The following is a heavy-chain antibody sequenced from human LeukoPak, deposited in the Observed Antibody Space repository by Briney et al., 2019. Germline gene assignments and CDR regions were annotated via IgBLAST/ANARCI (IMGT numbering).Heavy chain of an antibody. D-gene: IGHD3-10*01. V-gene: IGHV1-69*05. CDR1: GGTFSSYA. Sequence: VASVKVSCKASGGTFSSYAISWVRQAPGQGLEWMGRIIPIFGTANYAQKFQGRVTITTDESTSTAYMELSSLRSEDTAVYYCARGSRDYGSGFNFDYWGQGTLVTVSS. CDR2: IIPIFGTA. J-gene: IGHJ4*02. CDR3: ARGSRDYGSGFNFDY.